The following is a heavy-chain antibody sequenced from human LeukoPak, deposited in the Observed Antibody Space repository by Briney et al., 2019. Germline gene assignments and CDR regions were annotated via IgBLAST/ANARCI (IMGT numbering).Heavy chain of an antibody. CDR3: ARGDMSHWYGMAV. D-gene: IGHD2-15*01. J-gene: IGHJ6*02. Sequence: GGSLRLSCAASGFTVSSNQMSWVRQAPGKGLEWVSVIYSGSNTHYADSVKGRFTISRDNSKNTLFLQMNSLRVEDTAVYYCARGDMSHWYGMAVWGPGITVTVSS. V-gene: IGHV3-66*01. CDR2: IYSGSNT. CDR1: GFTVSSNQ.